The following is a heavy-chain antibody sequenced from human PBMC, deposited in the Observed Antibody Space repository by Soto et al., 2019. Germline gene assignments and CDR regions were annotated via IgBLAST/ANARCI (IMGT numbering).Heavy chain of an antibody. CDR2: INSDGSNT. CDR3: VRDFGEVGSTAVFDI. Sequence: PGGSLRLSCAASGFTFNIYWMHWVRQAPGKGLVWVSRINSDGSNTTYADSVKGRFTVSRDNAKNTLYLQMNSLRAEDTGVYYCVRDFGEVGSTAVFDIWGLGTMVTVSS. V-gene: IGHV3-74*01. J-gene: IGHJ3*02. D-gene: IGHD3-10*01. CDR1: GFTFNIYW.